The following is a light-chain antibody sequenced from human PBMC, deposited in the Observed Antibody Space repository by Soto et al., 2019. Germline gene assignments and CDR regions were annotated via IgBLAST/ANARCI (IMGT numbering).Light chain of an antibody. J-gene: IGKJ2*01. CDR1: QTVSRS. V-gene: IGKV3-15*01. CDR3: QQYIDWPPYT. Sequence: EVVLTQSPATLSLSPGERATLSCRASQTVSRSLAWYQQKPGQAPRLLIYGASTTATGIPGRFSGSGSGTDFTLTISSLQSEDFAVYYCQQYIDWPPYTFGQGTKVEIK. CDR2: GAS.